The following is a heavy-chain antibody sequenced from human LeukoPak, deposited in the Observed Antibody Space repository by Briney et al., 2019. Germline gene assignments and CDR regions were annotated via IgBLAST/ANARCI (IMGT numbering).Heavy chain of an antibody. CDR2: INHSGNT. V-gene: IGHV4-34*01. CDR3: ARQGSGSSYYYYTLPY. Sequence: SETLSLTCAVYGGSLSGYYWSWIRQPPGKGREWIGEINHSGNTNYNPSLKSRVTMSVDTSKNHFYLELISVTAADTAVYYCARQGSGSSYYYYTLPYWGQGTLVTVSS. CDR1: GGSLSGYY. D-gene: IGHD1-26*01. J-gene: IGHJ4*02.